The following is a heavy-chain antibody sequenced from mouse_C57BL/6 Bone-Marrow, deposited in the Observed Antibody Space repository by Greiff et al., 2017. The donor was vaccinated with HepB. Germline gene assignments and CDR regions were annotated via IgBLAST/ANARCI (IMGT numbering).Heavy chain of an antibody. J-gene: IGHJ2*01. Sequence: VKQSCKASGYTFTSYWMHWVKQRPGRGLEWIGRIDPNSGGTKYNEKFKSKATLTVDKPSSTAYMQLSSLTSEDSAVYYCARRGVYGSSYYFDYWGQGTTLTVSS. CDR2: IDPNSGGT. D-gene: IGHD1-1*01. CDR3: ARRGVYGSSYYFDY. V-gene: IGHV1-72*01. CDR1: GYTFTSYW.